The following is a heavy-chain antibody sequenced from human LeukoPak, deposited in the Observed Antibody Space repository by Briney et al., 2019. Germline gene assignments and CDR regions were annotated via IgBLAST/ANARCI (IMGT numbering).Heavy chain of an antibody. Sequence: ASVKVSCKASGYTFTSYGISWVRQAPGQGLEWMGWISAYNGNTNYAQKLQGRVTMTTDTSTSTAYMELRSLRSDDTAVYCCARQTAFDYYMDVWGKGTTVTVSS. V-gene: IGHV1-18*01. CDR1: GYTFTSYG. CDR2: ISAYNGNT. CDR3: ARQTAFDYYMDV. D-gene: IGHD1-1*01. J-gene: IGHJ6*03.